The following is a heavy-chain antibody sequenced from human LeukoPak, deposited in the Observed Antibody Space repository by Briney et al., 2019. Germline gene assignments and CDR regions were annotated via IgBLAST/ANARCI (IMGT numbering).Heavy chain of an antibody. D-gene: IGHD5-18*01. CDR3: AKPTPSGYSSTYYYYYMDV. CDR2: IRYDGSNK. J-gene: IGHJ6*03. V-gene: IGHV3-30*02. Sequence: PGGSLRLSCAASGFTFSRYGMHWVRQAPGKGLEWVAFIRYDGSNKYYADSVKGRFTISRDSSKNTLYLQMNSLRAEDTAVYYCAKPTPSGYSSTYYYYYMDVWGKGTTVTISS. CDR1: GFTFSRYG.